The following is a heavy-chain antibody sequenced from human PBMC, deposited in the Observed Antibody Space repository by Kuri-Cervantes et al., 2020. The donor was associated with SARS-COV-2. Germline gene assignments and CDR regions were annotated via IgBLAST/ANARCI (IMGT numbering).Heavy chain of an antibody. D-gene: IGHD3-3*01. CDR1: GGSISSYY. J-gene: IGHJ4*02. V-gene: IGHV4-59*01. Sequence: GSLRLSCTVSGGSISSYYWSWIRQPPGKGLEWIGYIYYSGSTNYNPSLKSRVTISVDTSKNQFSLKLSSVTAADTAVYYCARRGTIFGVATFDYWGQGTPVTVSS. CDR2: IYYSGST. CDR3: ARRGTIFGVATFDY.